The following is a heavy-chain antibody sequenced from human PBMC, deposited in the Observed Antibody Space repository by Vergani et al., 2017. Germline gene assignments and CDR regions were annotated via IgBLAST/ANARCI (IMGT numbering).Heavy chain of an antibody. V-gene: IGHV4-39*07. CDR2: IYYSGST. D-gene: IGHD2-21*01. CDR1: GGSISSSSYY. J-gene: IGHJ4*02. Sequence: QLQLQESGPGLVKPSETLSLTCTVSGGSISSSSYYWGWIRQPPGKGLEWIGSIYYSGSTYYNPSLKSRVTISVDTSKNQFSLKLSSVTAADTAVYYCARDVARDGSFDYWGQGTLVTVSS. CDR3: ARDVARDGSFDY.